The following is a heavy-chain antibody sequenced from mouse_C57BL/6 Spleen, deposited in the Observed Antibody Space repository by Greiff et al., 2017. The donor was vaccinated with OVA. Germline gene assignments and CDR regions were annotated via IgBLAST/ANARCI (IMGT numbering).Heavy chain of an antibody. V-gene: IGHV1-64*01. CDR3: AKTGTRAMDY. CDR1: GYTFTSYW. J-gene: IGHJ4*01. Sequence: VQLQQPGAELVKPGASVKLSCKASGYTFTSYWMHWVKQRPGQGLEWIGIIHPNSGSTNYNEKFKSKATLTVDKSSSTAYMQLSSLTSEDSAVYYCAKTGTRAMDYWGQGTSVTVSS. CDR2: IHPNSGST. D-gene: IGHD4-1*01.